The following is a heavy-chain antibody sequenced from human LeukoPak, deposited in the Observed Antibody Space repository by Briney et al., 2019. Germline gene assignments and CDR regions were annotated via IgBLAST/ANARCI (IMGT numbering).Heavy chain of an antibody. CDR1: GFTFGTHA. J-gene: IGHJ4*02. CDR2: ISYDGRNK. CDR3: ARAQTLTYYYDNRDFDY. V-gene: IGHV3-30*09. Sequence: GGSLRLSCAASGFTFGTHAMHWVRRAPGKGLEWVAAISYDGRNKYHADSVKGRFAISRDNSMNTLYLQMNSLTVEDTAVYFCARAQTLTYYYDNRDFDYWGQGTLVTVSS. D-gene: IGHD3-22*01.